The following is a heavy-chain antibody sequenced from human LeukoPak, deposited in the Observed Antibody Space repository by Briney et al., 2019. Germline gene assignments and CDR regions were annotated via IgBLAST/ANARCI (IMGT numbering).Heavy chain of an antibody. V-gene: IGHV3-30*19. CDR3: ASDGGNSRSKIIYYFDY. D-gene: IGHD4-23*01. J-gene: IGHJ4*02. CDR1: GFTFSSYG. Sequence: PGRSLRLSCAASGFTFSSYGMHWVRQAPGKGLEWVAVISYDGYNKYYADSVKGRFTISRDNSKNTLYLQMNSLRTEDTAVYYCASDGGNSRSKIIYYFDYWGQGTLVTVSS. CDR2: ISYDGYNK.